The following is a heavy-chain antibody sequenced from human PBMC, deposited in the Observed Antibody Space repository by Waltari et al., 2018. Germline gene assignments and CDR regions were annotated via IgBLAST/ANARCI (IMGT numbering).Heavy chain of an antibody. CDR1: GYTFTGYY. V-gene: IGHV1-2*02. CDR3: ARSPTNPLAAAEGYWFDP. Sequence: QVQLVQSGAEVKKPGASVKVSCKASGYTFTGYYMHWVRQAPGQGLEWMGWINPTSGGTNYEQKFQGRVTMTRDTSISTAYMELSRLRSDDTAVYYCARSPTNPLAAAEGYWFDPWGQGTLVTVSS. CDR2: INPTSGGT. D-gene: IGHD6-13*01. J-gene: IGHJ5*02.